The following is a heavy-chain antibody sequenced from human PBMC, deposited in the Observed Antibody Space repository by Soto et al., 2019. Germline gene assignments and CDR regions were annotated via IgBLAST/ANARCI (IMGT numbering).Heavy chain of an antibody. Sequence: LSLTCTVSGDSISSGNHYWSWIRQPPGKGLEWIGYIFYSGTAYYNPSLKSRLTISVDTSKNQFSLKLSSVTAADTAVYYCARTDYGTAYFDPWGQGSRVTVSS. J-gene: IGHJ5*02. V-gene: IGHV4-30-4*01. D-gene: IGHD3-10*01. CDR2: IFYSGTA. CDR1: GDSISSGNHY. CDR3: ARTDYGTAYFDP.